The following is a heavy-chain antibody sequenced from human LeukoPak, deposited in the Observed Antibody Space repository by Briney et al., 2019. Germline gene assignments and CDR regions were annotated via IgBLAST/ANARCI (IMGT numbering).Heavy chain of an antibody. J-gene: IGHJ3*02. CDR3: ARRGRYCSITSCYTHAFDI. CDR1: GFTFSDYY. D-gene: IGHD2-2*02. CDR2: ISSSGSTI. V-gene: IGHV3-11*04. Sequence: GGSLRLSCAASGFTFSDYYMSWIRQAPGKGLEWVSYISSSGSTIYYADSVKGRFTISRDNAKNSLYLQMNSLRAEDTAVYYCARRGRYCSITSCYTHAFDIWGQGTMVTVSS.